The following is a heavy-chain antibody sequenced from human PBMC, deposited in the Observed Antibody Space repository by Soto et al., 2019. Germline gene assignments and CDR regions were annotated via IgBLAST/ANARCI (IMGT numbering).Heavy chain of an antibody. CDR3: ARDDSLYYDSSGYYRGGFDP. Sequence: GASVKVSCKASGYTFASYYMHWVRQAPGQVLEWMGIINPSGGSTSYAQKFQGRVTMTRDTSTSTVYMELSSLRSEDTAVYYCARDDSLYYDSSGYYRGGFDPWGQGTLVTVSS. CDR1: GYTFASYY. CDR2: INPSGGST. D-gene: IGHD3-22*01. J-gene: IGHJ5*02. V-gene: IGHV1-46*01.